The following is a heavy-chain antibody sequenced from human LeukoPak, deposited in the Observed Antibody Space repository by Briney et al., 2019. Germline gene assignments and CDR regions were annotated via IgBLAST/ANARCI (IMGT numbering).Heavy chain of an antibody. CDR3: ARDDEDSENYSVAFDL. D-gene: IGHD1-26*01. V-gene: IGHV1-2*02. J-gene: IGHJ3*01. Sequence: ASVKVSCKASGYTFTGYYMHWVRQAPGQGLEWMGWINPNSSATNYAQKFRGRVTMTRDTSISTAYMELTSLRSDDTAVYYCARDDEDSENYSVAFDLWGQGTVLTVSS. CDR2: INPNSSAT. CDR1: GYTFTGYY.